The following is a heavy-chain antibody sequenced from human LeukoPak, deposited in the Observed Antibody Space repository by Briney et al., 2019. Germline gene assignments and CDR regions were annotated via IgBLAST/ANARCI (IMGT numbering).Heavy chain of an antibody. D-gene: IGHD4-17*01. CDR2: IIPIFGTA. CDR3: ARERGDGDYVEYFQH. J-gene: IGHJ1*01. CDR1: GGTFSSYA. V-gene: IGHV1-69*06. Sequence: SVKVSCKASGGTFSSYAISWVRQAPGQGLEWMGGIIPIFGTANYAQKFQGRVTITADKSTSTAYMELSSLRSEDTAVYYCARERGDGDYVEYFQHRGQGTLVTVS.